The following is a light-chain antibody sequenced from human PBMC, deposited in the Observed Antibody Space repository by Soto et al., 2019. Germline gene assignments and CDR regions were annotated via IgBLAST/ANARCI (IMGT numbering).Light chain of an antibody. CDR3: QHYNSYPLT. CDR2: EAS. Sequence: DIQMTQSPSTLSASVGDRVTITCRASQSISSWLAWYQQKPGKAPKLLIYEASNLESGVPSRFSGSGSGTEFTLTISSLQPDDFASYYCQHYNSYPLTFGGGTKVEI. CDR1: QSISSW. J-gene: IGKJ4*01. V-gene: IGKV1-5*03.